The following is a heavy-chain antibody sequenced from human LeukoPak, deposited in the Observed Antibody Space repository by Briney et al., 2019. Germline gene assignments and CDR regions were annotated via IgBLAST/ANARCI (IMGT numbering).Heavy chain of an antibody. Sequence: GGSLRLSCAASGFTFSSYAMSWVRQAPGKGLEWVSAISGSGGSTYYADSVKGRFTISRDNSKSTLYLQMNSLRAEDTAVYYCAKAFRGASSRSGYWGQGTLVTVSS. CDR3: AKAFRGASSRSGY. D-gene: IGHD3-10*01. CDR1: GFTFSSYA. CDR2: ISGSGGST. J-gene: IGHJ4*02. V-gene: IGHV3-23*01.